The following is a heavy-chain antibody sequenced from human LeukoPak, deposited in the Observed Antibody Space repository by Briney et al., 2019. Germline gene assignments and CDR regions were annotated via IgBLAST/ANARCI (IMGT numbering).Heavy chain of an antibody. J-gene: IGHJ4*01. CDR2: ISGDNGDT. D-gene: IGHD3-10*01. Sequence: ASVKLCCKTSGYTFGNYAITWARLAPGQGLEWMGWISGDNGDTKYAQKVQGRVTVTTDTSTTTTYMELRSLRSDDTAVYYCARDADGSGTLLDYWGQGSPVTVSS. CDR3: ARDADGSGTLLDY. V-gene: IGHV1-18*01. CDR1: GYTFGNYA.